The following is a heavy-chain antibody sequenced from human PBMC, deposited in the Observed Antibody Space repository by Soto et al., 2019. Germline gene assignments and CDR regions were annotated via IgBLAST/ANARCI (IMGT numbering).Heavy chain of an antibody. D-gene: IGHD1-20*01. V-gene: IGHV1-69*06. CDR2: IIPIFGTA. CDR3: ARGYNWNEMIDY. CDR1: GGTFSSYA. J-gene: IGHJ4*02. Sequence: SVKVSCKASGGTFSSYAISWVRQAPGQGPEWMGGIIPIFGTANYAQKFQGRVTITADKSTSTAYMELSSLRSEDTAVYYCARGYNWNEMIDYWGQGTLVTVS.